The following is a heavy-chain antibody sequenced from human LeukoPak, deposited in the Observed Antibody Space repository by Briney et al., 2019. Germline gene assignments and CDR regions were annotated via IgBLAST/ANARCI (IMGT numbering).Heavy chain of an antibody. CDR2: ITYSGRT. J-gene: IGHJ4*02. V-gene: IGHV4-34*01. CDR3: ARAQEDTSGWGGDYFDY. CDR1: GGSFSAYY. D-gene: IGHD6-19*01. Sequence: SETLSLTCAVYGGSFSAYYWRWSWIRQPPGKGLEWIGEITYSGRTNYNPSLKSRLTISVDTSKNQFSLKLNSVTAADTALYYCARAQEDTSGWGGDYFDYWGQGTLVTVSS.